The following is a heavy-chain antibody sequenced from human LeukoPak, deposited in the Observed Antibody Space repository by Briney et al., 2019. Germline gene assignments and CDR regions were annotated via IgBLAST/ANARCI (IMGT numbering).Heavy chain of an antibody. J-gene: IGHJ4*02. D-gene: IGHD3-10*01. CDR3: TRDRVGTMVY. V-gene: IGHV3-7*01. Sequence: GGSLRLSCAASGFTFSSYWMSWVRQAPGKGLEWVANTKEDGSEIYYVDSVKGRFTISRDNAKNSLFLQMNNLRVEDTAVYYCTRDRVGTMVYWGQGTLVTVSS. CDR1: GFTFSSYW. CDR2: TKEDGSEI.